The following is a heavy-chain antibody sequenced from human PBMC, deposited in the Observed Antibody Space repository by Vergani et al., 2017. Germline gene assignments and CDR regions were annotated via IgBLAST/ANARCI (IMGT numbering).Heavy chain of an antibody. D-gene: IGHD3-10*01. CDR2: VDPEDGET. CDR1: GYTFTDYY. Sequence: EVQLVQSGAEVKKPGATVKISCKVSGYTFTDYYMHWVQQAPGKGLEWMGLVDPEDGETIYAQKFQGRVTMTEDTSTDTAYMELSSLRSEDTAVYYCATDQRRYSPYYYGSGPLRGGFDYWGQGTLVTVSS. J-gene: IGHJ4*02. CDR3: ATDQRRYSPYYYGSGPLRGGFDY. V-gene: IGHV1-69-2*01.